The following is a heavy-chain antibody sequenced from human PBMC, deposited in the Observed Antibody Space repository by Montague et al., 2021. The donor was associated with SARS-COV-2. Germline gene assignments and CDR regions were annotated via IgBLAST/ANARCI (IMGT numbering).Heavy chain of an antibody. CDR2: MKYDGSEK. V-gene: IGHV3-7*01. D-gene: IGHD6-19*01. Sequence: SLRLSCAASGFAFSSSWISWVRQSPGKGLEWVAIMKYDGSEKYYVDSXKGRFTISRDNARKSVFLQMNSLRAEDTAVYFCARDPNSSGGNMGSFWGRGTLVSVSS. J-gene: IGHJ4*01. CDR1: GFAFSSSW. CDR3: ARDPNSSGGNMGSF.